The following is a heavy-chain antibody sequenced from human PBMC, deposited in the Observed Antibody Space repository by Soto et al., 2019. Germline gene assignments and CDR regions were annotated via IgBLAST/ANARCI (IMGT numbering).Heavy chain of an antibody. CDR1: GFTFSDYY. D-gene: IGHD6-13*01. V-gene: IGHV3-11*05. CDR2: ISSSSSYT. J-gene: IGHJ5*02. Sequence: QVQLVESGGGLVKPGGSLRLSCAASGFTFSDYYMSWIRQAPGKGLEWVSYISSSSSYTNYADSVKGRFTISRDNAKNSQXLQMNSLRAEDTAVYYCARVGMGQQLVDEGNWFDPWGQGTLVTVSS. CDR3: ARVGMGQQLVDEGNWFDP.